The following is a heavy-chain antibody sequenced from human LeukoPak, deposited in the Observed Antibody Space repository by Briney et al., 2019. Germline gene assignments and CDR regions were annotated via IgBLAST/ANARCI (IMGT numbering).Heavy chain of an antibody. CDR3: AKDIAARSNGVDY. CDR1: GFTFDDYA. CDR2: ISWNSGSI. V-gene: IGHV3-9*01. Sequence: PGRSLRLSCAASGFTFDDYARNWVRQAPGKGLEWVWGISWNSGSICYADSVKGRFTISRDNAKNSLYLQMNSLRAEDTALYYCAKDIAARSNGVDYWGQGTLVTVSS. J-gene: IGHJ4*02. D-gene: IGHD6-6*01.